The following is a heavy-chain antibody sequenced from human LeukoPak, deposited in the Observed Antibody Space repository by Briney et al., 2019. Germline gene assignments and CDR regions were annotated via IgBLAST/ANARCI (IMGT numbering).Heavy chain of an antibody. CDR3: ARAYGSGSYYNGYYYYYMDV. CDR1: GGSISSYY. CDR2: IYYSGST. Sequence: SETLSLTCTVSGGSISSYYWSWIRQPPGKGLEWIGYIYYSGSTNYNPSLKSRVTISVDTSKNQFSLKLSSVTAADTAVYYCARAYGSGSYYNGYYYYYMDVWGKGTTVTISS. V-gene: IGHV4-59*01. J-gene: IGHJ6*03. D-gene: IGHD3-10*01.